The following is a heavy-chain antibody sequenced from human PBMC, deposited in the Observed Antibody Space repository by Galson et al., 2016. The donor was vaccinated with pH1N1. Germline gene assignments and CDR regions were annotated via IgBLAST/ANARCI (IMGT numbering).Heavy chain of an antibody. V-gene: IGHV3-9*02. CDR3: GKDILPGGLDY. J-gene: IGHJ4*02. CDR1: GLPSNDHA. CDR2: IYWSDSRT. Sequence: SLRLSCAASGLPSNDHALHWVRRIPGKGLEWVSGIYWSDSRTGYADSVKGRFTISRDSAKNSQYLQMNSLRVDDTALYYCGKDILPGGLDYWSQGTQVTVSS.